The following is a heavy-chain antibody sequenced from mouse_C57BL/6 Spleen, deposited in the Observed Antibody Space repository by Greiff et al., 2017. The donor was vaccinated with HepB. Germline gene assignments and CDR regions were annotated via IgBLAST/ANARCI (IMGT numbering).Heavy chain of an antibody. CDR2: IYPGDGDT. Sequence: VQLVESGPELVKPGASVKISCKASGYAFSSSWMNWVKQRPGKGLEWIGRIYPGDGDTNYNGKFKGKATLTADKSSSTAYMQLSSLTSEDSAVYFCARPHYYGSTQFAYWGQGTLVTVSA. V-gene: IGHV1-82*01. J-gene: IGHJ3*01. CDR3: ARPHYYGSTQFAY. D-gene: IGHD1-1*01. CDR1: GYAFSSSW.